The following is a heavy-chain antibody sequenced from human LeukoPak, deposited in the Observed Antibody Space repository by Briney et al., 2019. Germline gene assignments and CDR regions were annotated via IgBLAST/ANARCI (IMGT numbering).Heavy chain of an antibody. CDR3: AKGRWGLTINNFDI. D-gene: IGHD3-9*01. J-gene: IGHJ3*02. CDR1: GFSLTAYA. V-gene: IGHV3-23*01. Sequence: GGSLRLSCAASGFSLTAYAMGWVRQAPGKGLEWVSVINDRGDSTYYADSVKGRFTISRDSSKNTLYLQMNSLRGEDTAVYYCAKGRWGLTINNFDIWGQGTMVTVSS. CDR2: INDRGDST.